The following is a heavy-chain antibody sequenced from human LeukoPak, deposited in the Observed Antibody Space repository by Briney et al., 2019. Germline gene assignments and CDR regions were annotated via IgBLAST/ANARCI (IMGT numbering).Heavy chain of an antibody. V-gene: IGHV1-46*01. J-gene: IGHJ2*01. CDR3: ARVVWDCSGGSCYSEATRQGDWYFDL. Sequence: ASVKASCKASGYTFTSHYMHWVRQAPGQGLEWMGVINPRGGSTTYAQKFQGRVTMTRDTSTSTVYMELSSLRSEDTAVYYCARVVWDCSGGSCYSEATRQGDWYFDLWGRGTLVSVSS. CDR1: GYTFTSHY. CDR2: INPRGGST. D-gene: IGHD2-15*01.